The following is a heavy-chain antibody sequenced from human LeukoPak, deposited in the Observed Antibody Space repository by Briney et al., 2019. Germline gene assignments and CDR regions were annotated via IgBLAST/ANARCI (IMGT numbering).Heavy chain of an antibody. V-gene: IGHV7-4-1*02. CDR1: GYTFTSYA. J-gene: IGHJ4*02. CDR2: INTNTGNP. Sequence: ASVKVSCKASGYTFTSYAMNWVRQAPGQGLEWMGWINTNTGNPTYAQGFTGRFVFSLDTSVSTAYLQISSLKAEDTAVYYCARDPPYYDILTGYPEYYFDYWGQGTLVTVSS. CDR3: ARDPPYYDILTGYPEYYFDY. D-gene: IGHD3-9*01.